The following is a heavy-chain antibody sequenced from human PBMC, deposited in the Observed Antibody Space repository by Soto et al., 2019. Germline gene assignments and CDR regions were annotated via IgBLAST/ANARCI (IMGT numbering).Heavy chain of an antibody. J-gene: IGHJ5*01. CDR3: AKGGTQFVYCDGGSCYIWFDS. V-gene: IGHV3-23*01. CDR1: GFTFTTYA. D-gene: IGHD2-15*01. CDR2: ISSSGYNT. Sequence: EVQLLESGGGLVPPGGSLRLSCAASGFTFTTYAMTWVRQAPGKGLEWVSGISSSGYNTYYADSVKGRFTISRDNSENTLSLQMNNLRAEDTAVYYCAKGGTQFVYCDGGSCYIWFDSWGQGTLVTVSP.